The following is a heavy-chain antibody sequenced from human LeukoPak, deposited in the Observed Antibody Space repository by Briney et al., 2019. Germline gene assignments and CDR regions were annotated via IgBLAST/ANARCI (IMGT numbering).Heavy chain of an antibody. CDR1: GFTFSSYW. V-gene: IGHV3-74*01. D-gene: IGHD2/OR15-2a*01. CDR3: ARDYPLSRDYYYMDV. CDR2: INSDGSST. Sequence: PGGSLRLSCAASGFTFSSYWMHWVRQAPGKGLVWVSRINSDGSSTSYADSVKGRFTISRDNAKNTLYLQMNSLRAEDTAVYYCARDYPLSRDYYYMDVWGKGTTVTISS. J-gene: IGHJ6*03.